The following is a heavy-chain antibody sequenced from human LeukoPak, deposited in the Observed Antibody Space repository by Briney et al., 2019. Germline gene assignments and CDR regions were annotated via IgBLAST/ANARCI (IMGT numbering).Heavy chain of an antibody. CDR3: AKDTYGDAFWSGYGH. D-gene: IGHD3-3*01. CDR2: ISGSGGST. J-gene: IGHJ4*02. V-gene: IGHV3-23*01. CDR1: GFTFSSYA. Sequence: GGSLRLSCAASGFTFSSYAMSWVRQAPGKGLEWVSAISGSGGSTYYADSVKGRFTIYRDNAKNTVYLEMNRLRAEDKAVYYCAKDTYGDAFWSGYGHWGQGTLVTVSS.